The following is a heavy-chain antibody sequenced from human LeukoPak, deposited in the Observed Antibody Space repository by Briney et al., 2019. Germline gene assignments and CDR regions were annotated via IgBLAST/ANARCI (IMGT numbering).Heavy chain of an antibody. CDR2: FDPEDGET. J-gene: IGHJ4*02. CDR1: GYTLAELS. V-gene: IGHV1-24*01. Sequence: ASVEVSCKVSGYTLAELSMHWVRQAPGKGLEWMGGFDPEDGETIYAQKFQGRVTMTEDTSTDTAYMELSSLRSEDTAVYYCAVFRWFGEILYYFDYWGQGTLVTVSS. D-gene: IGHD3-10*01. CDR3: AVFRWFGEILYYFDY.